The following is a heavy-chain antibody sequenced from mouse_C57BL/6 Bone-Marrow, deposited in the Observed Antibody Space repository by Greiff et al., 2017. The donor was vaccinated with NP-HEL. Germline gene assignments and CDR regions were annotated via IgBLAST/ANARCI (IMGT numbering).Heavy chain of an antibody. CDR2: IDPSDSET. Sequence: QVQLKQPGAELVRPGSSVKLSCKASGYTFTSYWMHWVKQRPIQGLEWIGNIDPSDSETHYNQKFKDKATLTVDKSSSTAYMQLSSLTSEDSAVYYCAREGDSYADYFDYWGQGTTLTVSS. CDR1: GYTFTSYW. J-gene: IGHJ2*01. D-gene: IGHD1-1*01. V-gene: IGHV1-52*01. CDR3: AREGDSYADYFDY.